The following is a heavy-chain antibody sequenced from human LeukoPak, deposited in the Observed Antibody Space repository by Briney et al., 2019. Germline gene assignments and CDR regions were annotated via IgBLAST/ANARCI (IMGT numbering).Heavy chain of an antibody. CDR1: GFTFSSYE. CDR3: ARANSLMVRGVISYFDS. Sequence: GGSLRLSCAASGFTFSSYEMNWVRQAPGKGLEWVSYISSSGSPIYYADSVKGRFTISRDNAKNSVYLQMNSLRDEDTAVYFCARANSLMVRGVISYFDSWGQGTLVTVSS. J-gene: IGHJ4*02. D-gene: IGHD3-10*01. CDR2: ISSSGSPI. V-gene: IGHV3-48*03.